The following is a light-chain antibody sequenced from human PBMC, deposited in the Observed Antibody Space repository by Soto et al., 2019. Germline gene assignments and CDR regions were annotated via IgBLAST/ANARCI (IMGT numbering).Light chain of an antibody. V-gene: IGKV1-33*01. CDR1: QDISNY. CDR2: DAS. J-gene: IGKJ1*01. Sequence: DIQMTQSPSSLSASVGDRVTITCQASQDISNYLNLYQQKPGKAPKLLIYDASNLETGVPSRFSGSRSGTDFTFTISSLQPEDIPTYYCQHYDNLPPTVGQGTKVEI. CDR3: QHYDNLPPT.